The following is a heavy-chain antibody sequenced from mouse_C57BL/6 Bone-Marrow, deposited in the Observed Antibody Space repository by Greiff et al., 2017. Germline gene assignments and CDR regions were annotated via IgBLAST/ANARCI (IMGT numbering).Heavy chain of an antibody. CDR1: GYTFTSYW. D-gene: IGHD2-10*02. Sequence: QVQLKQPGAELVRPGTSVKLSCKASGYTFTSYWMHWVKQRPGQGLEWIGVIDPSDSYTNYNQKFKGKATLTVDTSSSTAYMQLSSLTSEDSAVYYWARRYGFAYWGQGTLVIVSA. J-gene: IGHJ3*01. CDR2: IDPSDSYT. CDR3: ARRYGFAY. V-gene: IGHV1-59*01.